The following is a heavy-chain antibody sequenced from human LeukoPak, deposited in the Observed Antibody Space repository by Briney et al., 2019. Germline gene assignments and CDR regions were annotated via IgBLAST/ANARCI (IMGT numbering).Heavy chain of an antibody. Sequence: SETLSLTCTVSGGSISSGSYYWGWIRQPPGKGLEWIGSIFHSGNTYYSPSLKRRVTISVDTSKNQFSLKLSSVTAADTAVYYCARDDRNWGYFDYWGQGTLVTVSS. V-gene: IGHV4-39*07. CDR1: GGSISSGSYY. CDR3: ARDDRNWGYFDY. CDR2: IFHSGNT. J-gene: IGHJ4*02. D-gene: IGHD1-14*01.